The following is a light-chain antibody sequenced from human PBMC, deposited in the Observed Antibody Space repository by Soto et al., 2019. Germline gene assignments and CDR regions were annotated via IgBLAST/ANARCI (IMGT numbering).Light chain of an antibody. Sequence: VLTQPASVSGSPGQSITISCTGTSSDVGNYDLVSWYQQLPGKAPKFILYEGSKRPSGVSNRFSGSKSGNTASLTISGLQAEDEADYYCCSYAGSSTYVFGTGTKVTVL. J-gene: IGLJ1*01. CDR3: CSYAGSSTYV. CDR1: SSDVGNYDL. CDR2: EGS. V-gene: IGLV2-23*01.